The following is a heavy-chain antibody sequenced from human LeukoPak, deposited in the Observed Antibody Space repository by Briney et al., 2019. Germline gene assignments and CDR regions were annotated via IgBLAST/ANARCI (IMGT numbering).Heavy chain of an antibody. CDR2: IYSNGHT. V-gene: IGHV4-59*08. J-gene: IGHJ4*02. CDR3: ARREGVVTHFDY. Sequence: SETLSLTCSVSGSSINSYYWSWIRQPPGKGLEWIGYIYSNGHTNYNPSLKSRVTISVEMSKNQFSLKLTSVTAADTAVYYCARREGVVTHFDYWGQGTLVTVSS. D-gene: IGHD2-15*01. CDR1: GSSINSYY.